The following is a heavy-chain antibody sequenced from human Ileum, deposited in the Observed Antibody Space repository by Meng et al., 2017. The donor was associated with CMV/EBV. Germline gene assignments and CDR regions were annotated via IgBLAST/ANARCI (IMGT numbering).Heavy chain of an antibody. CDR1: GFTFTNYW. D-gene: IGHD3-3*01. CDR3: ASGADFWSGYSGY. V-gene: IGHV3-7*01. CDR2: IKQDGSQR. J-gene: IGHJ4*02. Sequence: GGSLRLSCAASGFTFTNYWMFWVRQAPGKGLEWVANIKQDGSQRYYVDSVKGRFTISRDNAKTSLYLQMNSLRAEDTAVYYCASGADFWSGYSGYWGQGALVTVSS.